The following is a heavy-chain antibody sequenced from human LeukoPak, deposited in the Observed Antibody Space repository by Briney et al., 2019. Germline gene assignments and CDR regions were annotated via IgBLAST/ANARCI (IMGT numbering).Heavy chain of an antibody. V-gene: IGHV3-48*01. J-gene: IGHJ5*02. Sequence: QPGGSLRLSCAASGFTFSSYSMNWVRQAPGKGLVWVSYISSSSSTIYYADSVKGRFTISRDNAKNSLYLQMNSLRAEDTAVYYCAGDRDDFWSGYPKMFDPWGQGTLVTVSS. CDR1: GFTFSSYS. CDR2: ISSSSSTI. D-gene: IGHD3-3*01. CDR3: AGDRDDFWSGYPKMFDP.